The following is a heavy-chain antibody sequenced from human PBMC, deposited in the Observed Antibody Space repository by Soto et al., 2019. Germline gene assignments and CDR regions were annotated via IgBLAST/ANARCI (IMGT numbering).Heavy chain of an antibody. D-gene: IGHD6-13*01. CDR1: GFTFSSYA. V-gene: IGHV3-23*01. J-gene: IGHJ4*02. Sequence: PGGSLRLSCAASGFTFSSYAMSWVRPAPGKGLEWVSAISGSGGSTYYADSVKGRFTISRDNSKNTLYLQMNSLRAEDTAVYYCAKPGDSSSWYRASYFDYWGQGTLVTVSS. CDR3: AKPGDSSSWYRASYFDY. CDR2: ISGSGGST.